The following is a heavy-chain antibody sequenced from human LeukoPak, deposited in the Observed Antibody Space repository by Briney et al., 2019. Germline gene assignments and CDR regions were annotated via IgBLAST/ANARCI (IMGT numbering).Heavy chain of an antibody. Sequence: SVKVSCKASGGTFSSYAISWVRQAPGQGLEWMGGIIPIFGTANYAQKFQGRVAITTDESTSTAYMELSSLRSEDTAVYYCARTMVRGVIVGFDYWGQGTLVTVSS. CDR3: ARTMVRGVIVGFDY. CDR2: IIPIFGTA. V-gene: IGHV1-69*05. D-gene: IGHD3-10*01. J-gene: IGHJ4*02. CDR1: GGTFSSYA.